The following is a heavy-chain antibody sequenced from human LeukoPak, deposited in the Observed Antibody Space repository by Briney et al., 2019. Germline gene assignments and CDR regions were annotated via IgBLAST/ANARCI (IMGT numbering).Heavy chain of an antibody. D-gene: IGHD3-22*01. CDR3: ARSGGLLLRLDY. CDR1: GFTFSSYG. CDR2: ISGSGGST. Sequence: PGGTLRLSCAASGFTFSSYGMSWVRQAPGKGLEWVSAISGSGGSTYYADSVKGRFTISRDNSKNTLYLQMNSLRAEDTAVYYCARSGGLLLRLDYWGQGTLVTVSS. V-gene: IGHV3-23*01. J-gene: IGHJ4*02.